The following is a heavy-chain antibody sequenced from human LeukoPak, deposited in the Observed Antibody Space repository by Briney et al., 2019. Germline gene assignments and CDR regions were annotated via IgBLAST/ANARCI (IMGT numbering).Heavy chain of an antibody. J-gene: IGHJ6*03. Sequence: GASVKVSCKASGYTFTSYGISWVRQAPGQGLEWLGWISAYNGNTNYAQKLQGRVTMTRDTSTSTVYVELSSLRSEDTAVYYCARDGRRSAYTAPFPYYYYMDVWGKGTTVTVSS. CDR2: ISAYNGNT. CDR3: ARDGRRSAYTAPFPYYYYMDV. V-gene: IGHV1-18*01. D-gene: IGHD3-16*01. CDR1: GYTFTSYG.